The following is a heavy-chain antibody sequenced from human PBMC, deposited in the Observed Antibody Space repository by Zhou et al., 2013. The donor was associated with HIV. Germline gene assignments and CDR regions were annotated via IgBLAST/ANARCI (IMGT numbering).Heavy chain of an antibody. J-gene: IGHJ5*02. CDR1: GFTFTKYF. V-gene: IGHV1-46*01. D-gene: IGHD1-26*01. CDR2: INSGGHNI. CDR3: ARDHSTTEWEKPVWWCDP. Sequence: QVHLMQSGTQVQKPGASVRVSCRTSGFTFTKYFIHWVRQAPGQGLEWMGVINSGGHNIHYAQKFQGRVTMTRDTSTSTVYMELSGLSSEDTATYYCARDHSTTEWEKPVWWCDPWGQGTLVIVSS.